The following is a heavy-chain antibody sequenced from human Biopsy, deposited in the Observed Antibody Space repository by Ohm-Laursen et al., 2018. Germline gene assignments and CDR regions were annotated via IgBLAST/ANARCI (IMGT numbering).Heavy chain of an antibody. CDR2: IRPLNGDT. D-gene: IGHD3-16*02. CDR3: ARGEVTFGELIVSLDS. J-gene: IGHJ4*02. CDR1: GYNFISYS. Sequence: EASVKVSCKTSGYNFISYSINWVRQAPGQGLEWMGWIRPLNGDTKYGQKFQDGVTMTTDTSTSTVYMELTSLRSDDTAVYYCARGEVTFGELIVSLDSWGQGTPVTVSS. V-gene: IGHV1-18*01.